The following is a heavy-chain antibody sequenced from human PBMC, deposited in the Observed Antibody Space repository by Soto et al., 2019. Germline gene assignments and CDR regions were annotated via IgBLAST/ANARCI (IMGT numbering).Heavy chain of an antibody. CDR2: INSDGSST. Sequence: LRLSCAASGFTFSSYWMHWVRQAPGKGLVWVSRINSDGSSTSYADSVKGRFTISRDNAKNTLYLQMNSLRAEDTAVYYCARDVVVTAIYVTYYYGMDVWGQGTTVTVSS. J-gene: IGHJ6*02. CDR1: GFTFSSYW. D-gene: IGHD2-21*02. CDR3: ARDVVVTAIYVTYYYGMDV. V-gene: IGHV3-74*01.